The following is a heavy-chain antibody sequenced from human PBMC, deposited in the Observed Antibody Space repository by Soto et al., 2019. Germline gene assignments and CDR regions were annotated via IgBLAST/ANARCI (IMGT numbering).Heavy chain of an antibody. Sequence: SVKVSCKASGGTFSSYAISWVRQAPGQGLEWMGGIIPIFGTANYAQKFQGRVTITADESTSTAYMELSSLRSEDTAVYYCAREVGATKGSWFEPWGQGTPVSGS. D-gene: IGHD1-26*01. CDR1: GGTFSSYA. CDR2: IIPIFGTA. J-gene: IGHJ5*02. CDR3: AREVGATKGSWFEP. V-gene: IGHV1-69*13.